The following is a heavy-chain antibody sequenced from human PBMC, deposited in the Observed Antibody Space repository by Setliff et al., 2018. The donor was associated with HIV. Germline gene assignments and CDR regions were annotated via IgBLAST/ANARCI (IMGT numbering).Heavy chain of an antibody. CDR1: GFSFDDYY. D-gene: IGHD3-10*01. V-gene: IGHV1-2*02. CDR2: VIPNSGKT. Sequence: ASVKVSCKASGFSFDDYYIHWVRQAPGQGLEWMGCVIPNSGKTYYAQEFQGRVTMTSDTSINTAYMEVSRLTSDDTAIYYCARGGDRMQIWSRFPFDIWGQGTTVTVSS. J-gene: IGHJ3*02. CDR3: ARGGDRMQIWSRFPFDI.